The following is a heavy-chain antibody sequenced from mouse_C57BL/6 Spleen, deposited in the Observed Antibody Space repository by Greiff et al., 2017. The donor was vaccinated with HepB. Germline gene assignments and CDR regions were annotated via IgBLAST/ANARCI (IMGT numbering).Heavy chain of an antibody. J-gene: IGHJ1*03. Sequence: QVQLQQSGAELVKPGASVKMSCKASGYTLTSYWITWVKQRPGQGLEWIGDIYPGSGSTNYNEKFKSKATLTVDTSSSTAYMQLSSLTSEDSAVYYCARCYGGYFDVWGTGTTVTVSS. CDR3: ARCYGGYFDV. D-gene: IGHD1-1*01. V-gene: IGHV1-55*01. CDR1: GYTLTSYW. CDR2: IYPGSGST.